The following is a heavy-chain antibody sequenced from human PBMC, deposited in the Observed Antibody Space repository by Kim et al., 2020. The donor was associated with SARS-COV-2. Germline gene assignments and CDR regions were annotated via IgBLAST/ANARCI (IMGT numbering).Heavy chain of an antibody. CDR1: GFNFRSYY. J-gene: IGHJ4*02. CDR2: ISYDGSNK. D-gene: IGHD3-10*01. CDR3: AKDRQYYYGSGNYYGTNYFDS. Sequence: GGSLRLSCEASGFNFRSYYIHWVRQAPGKGLEWIAAISYDGSNKYFADSVKGRFTISRDNSKNTLYLQMNSLSAEDTAVYYCAKDRQYYYGSGNYYGTNYFDSRGLGTLVTVSS. V-gene: IGHV3-30*18.